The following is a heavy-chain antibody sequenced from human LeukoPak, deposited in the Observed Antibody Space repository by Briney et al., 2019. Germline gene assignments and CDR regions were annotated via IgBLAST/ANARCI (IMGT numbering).Heavy chain of an antibody. CDR3: ARALYSSSGPDY. D-gene: IGHD3-22*01. V-gene: IGHV1-18*01. CDR1: DYPFTSYG. Sequence: GASVKVSFKASDYPFTSYGISWVRQAPGQGLEWMGWISTYNGNTNYAHKFQGRVTMTTDTSTGTAYMELRSLRSDDTAVFYCARALYSSSGPDYWGQGTLVTVSS. CDR2: ISTYNGNT. J-gene: IGHJ4*02.